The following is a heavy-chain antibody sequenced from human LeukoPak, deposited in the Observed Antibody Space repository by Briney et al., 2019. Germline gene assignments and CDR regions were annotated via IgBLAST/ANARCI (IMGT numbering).Heavy chain of an antibody. CDR1: GYTFTSYG. CDR2: ISAHNGNT. V-gene: IGHV1-18*01. CDR3: ARQGYGGHSQGAADY. J-gene: IGHJ4*02. Sequence: ASVKVSCKASGYTFTSYGFSWVRQAPGQGLEWMGWISAHNGNTNYAQNLQGRVTMTTDTSTSTAYMELRSLRSDDTAVYYCARQGYGGHSQGAADYWGQGTLVTVSS. D-gene: IGHD4-23*01.